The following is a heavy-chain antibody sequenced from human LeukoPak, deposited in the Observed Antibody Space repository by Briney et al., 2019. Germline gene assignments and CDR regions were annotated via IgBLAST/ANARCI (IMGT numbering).Heavy chain of an antibody. V-gene: IGHV3-74*01. CDR3: VKLSSGSGSSFGFDS. CDR1: GFPFSSYW. D-gene: IGHD6-13*01. J-gene: IGHJ4*02. CDR2: INSDGSAT. Sequence: GGSLRLSCAASGFPFSSYWMHWVRQVPGKGLLWVSRINSDGSATIYADSVRGRFTISRDNSKDLLYLQMDSLRAEDTAVYYCVKLSSGSGSSFGFDSWGLGTLVTVSS.